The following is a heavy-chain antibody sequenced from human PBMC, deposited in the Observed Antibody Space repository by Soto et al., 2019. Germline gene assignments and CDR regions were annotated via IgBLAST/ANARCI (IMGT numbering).Heavy chain of an antibody. D-gene: IGHD4-17*01. Sequence: EAQLVESGGGLVRPGESLRLSCAASEFSFSSFPMNWVRQAPGRGLEWVAYISSLGNTINYADSLRGRFSISRDNNKNILYLQMDSLRAEDTAVYFWARDGTFGHYGDASRYYRDYWGQGTLVTVSS. J-gene: IGHJ4*02. CDR2: ISSLGNTI. CDR3: ARDGTFGHYGDASRYYRDY. V-gene: IGHV3-48*03. CDR1: EFSFSSFP.